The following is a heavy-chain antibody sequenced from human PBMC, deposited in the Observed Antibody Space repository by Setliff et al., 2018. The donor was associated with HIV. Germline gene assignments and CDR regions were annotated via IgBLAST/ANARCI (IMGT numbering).Heavy chain of an antibody. J-gene: IGHJ4*02. CDR3: ARPNYYDSSGSFDY. CDR1: GFTFSNYE. D-gene: IGHD3-22*01. V-gene: IGHV3-48*03. Sequence: GGSLRLSCAASGFTFSNYEMNWVRQAPGEGLEWVSYISSSGTTIYYADSVKGRFTISRDNAKNSLYLQMNSLRAEDTAVYYCARPNYYDSSGSFDYWGQGTLVTVS. CDR2: ISSSGTTI.